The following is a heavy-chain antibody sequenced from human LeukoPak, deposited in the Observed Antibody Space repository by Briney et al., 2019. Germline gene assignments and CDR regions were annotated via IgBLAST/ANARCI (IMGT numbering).Heavy chain of an antibody. CDR3: AREDDAFDI. V-gene: IGHV3-30*04. CDR1: GFIFKNYV. J-gene: IGHJ3*02. CDR2: ISQESSNR. Sequence: GGSLRLSCGASGFIFKNYVLHWVRQAPGRGLEWGTLISQESSNRHYADSVQGRFSISRDNSKNTLYLQMNSLRDEDTAVYFCAREDDAFDIWGQGTMVTVSS.